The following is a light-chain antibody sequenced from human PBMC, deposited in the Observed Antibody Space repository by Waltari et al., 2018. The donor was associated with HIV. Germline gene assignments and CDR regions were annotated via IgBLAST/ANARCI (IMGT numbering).Light chain of an antibody. CDR3: QQTYTIPHT. CDR2: SAS. V-gene: IGKV1-39*01. CDR1: ENIPDS. Sequence: IQVAQSTSSLSASVGDTVPIACRANENIPDSLHWYQQRPGKAPKLLIHSASVLQPGVPLKFSGSGSGTDFTLTINSLQPEDFATYFCQQTYTIPHTFGLGTQLDMK. J-gene: IGKJ2*01.